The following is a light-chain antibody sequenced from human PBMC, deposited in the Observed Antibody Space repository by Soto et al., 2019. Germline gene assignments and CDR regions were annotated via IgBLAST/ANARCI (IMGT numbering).Light chain of an antibody. CDR2: DAS. V-gene: IGKV3-11*01. Sequence: EIVLTQSPATLSLSPGERATLSCRASQSVSSYLAWYQQKPGQAPRLLIYDASNRATGIPARFSGRGSGTDFTLTSSGLEPEDFAVYYCQQRRNWPRLTFGGGTKVEIK. J-gene: IGKJ4*01. CDR1: QSVSSY. CDR3: QQRRNWPRLT.